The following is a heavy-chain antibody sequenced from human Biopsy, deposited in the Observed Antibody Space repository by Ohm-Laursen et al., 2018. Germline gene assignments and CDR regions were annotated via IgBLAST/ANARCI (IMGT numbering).Heavy chain of an antibody. D-gene: IGHD3-22*01. CDR3: GRREVVITHDAFDT. CDR2: VYYSGST. CDR1: GGSISSYY. J-gene: IGHJ3*02. V-gene: IGHV4-59*08. Sequence: SETLSLTCTVSGGSISSYYWTWIRQPPGKGLEWIGDVYYSGSTNRNPSLKSRVTILVDTSKNQFSVKLNSVTAADTAVYYCGRREVVITHDAFDTWGQGTMVTVSS.